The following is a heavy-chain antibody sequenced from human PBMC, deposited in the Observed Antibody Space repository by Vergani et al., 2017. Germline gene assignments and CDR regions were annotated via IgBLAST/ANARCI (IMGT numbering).Heavy chain of an antibody. D-gene: IGHD5-12*01. CDR2: IYYSGST. CDR1: GGSISSYY. CDR3: AHYSGSQRYYYMDV. V-gene: IGHV4-59*08. J-gene: IGHJ6*03. Sequence: QVQLQESGPGLVKPSETLSLTCTVSGGSISSYYWSWIRQPPGKGLEWIGYIYYSGSTNYNPSLKSRVTISVDTSKNQFSLKLSSVTAADTAVYYCAHYSGSQRYYYMDVWGKGTTVTVSS.